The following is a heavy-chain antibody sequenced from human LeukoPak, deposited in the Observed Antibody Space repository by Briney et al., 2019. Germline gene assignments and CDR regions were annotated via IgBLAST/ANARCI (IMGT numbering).Heavy chain of an antibody. D-gene: IGHD6-6*01. CDR2: INPNSGGT. CDR1: GYIFTDYY. CDR3: ARADSSIAARLSRSSIFNYYYYMDV. J-gene: IGHJ6*03. V-gene: IGHV1/OR15-1*01. Sequence: ASVKVSCKASGYIFTDYYMHWVRQAPGQELGWMGRINPNSGGTNYAQKFQGRVTMTRDTSISTAYTELSSLRSEDTATYYCARADSSIAARLSRSSIFNYYYYMDVWGKGTTVTVSS.